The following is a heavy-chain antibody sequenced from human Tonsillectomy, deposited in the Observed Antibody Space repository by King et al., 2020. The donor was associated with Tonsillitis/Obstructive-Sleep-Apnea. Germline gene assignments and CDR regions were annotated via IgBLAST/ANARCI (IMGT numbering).Heavy chain of an antibody. CDR2: IWYDGSNI. Sequence: QLVQSGGGVVQPGRSLRLSCAASGFTFSSYGMHWVRQAPGKGLEWVAVIWYDGSNIYYVDSVKGRFIISRDNSKNTLYLQMNGLRAEDTGVYYCASGIYSSGWHLDYWGQGTLVTVSS. V-gene: IGHV3-33*01. D-gene: IGHD6-19*01. CDR1: GFTFSSYG. J-gene: IGHJ4*02. CDR3: ASGIYSSGWHLDY.